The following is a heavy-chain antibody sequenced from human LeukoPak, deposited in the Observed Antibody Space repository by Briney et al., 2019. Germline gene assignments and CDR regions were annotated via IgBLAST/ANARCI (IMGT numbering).Heavy chain of an antibody. J-gene: IGHJ4*02. V-gene: IGHV4-61*01. Sequence: PSETLSLTCTVSGDPISGYSNYKWSWIRQPPGKGLERIGYIYYHGSTNYNPSLKSRVTFSVDTSKNQFSLKLTSVTAADTAVYYCAREYSAFDYWGQGTLVTVSS. D-gene: IGHD6-13*01. CDR3: AREYSAFDY. CDR2: IYYHGST. CDR1: GDPISGYSNYK.